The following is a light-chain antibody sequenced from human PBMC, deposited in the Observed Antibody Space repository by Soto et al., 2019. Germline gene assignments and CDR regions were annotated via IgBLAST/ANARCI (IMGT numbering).Light chain of an antibody. V-gene: IGKV3-15*01. CDR2: GAS. J-gene: IGKJ1*01. CDR3: QQYNNWPPAT. Sequence: ELAMTQSPATLSVSPGERATLSCRASQSVSSNLAWYQQKPGQAPRLLIYGASTRATGIPARFSGSGSGTEFTLTISSLQSEDFAVYYCQQYNNWPPATFGQGTKVDIK. CDR1: QSVSSN.